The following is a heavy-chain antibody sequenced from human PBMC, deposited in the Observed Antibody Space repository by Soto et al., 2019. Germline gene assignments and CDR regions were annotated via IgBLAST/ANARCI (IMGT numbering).Heavy chain of an antibody. J-gene: IGHJ5*02. CDR3: TRKTGPTYAP. V-gene: IGHV3-21*06. Sequence: GSLRLSCAASGFPFSSYSMSWVRQAPGKGLEWVSSITSSGFDIYYADSVKGRFSISRDNAKNSLYLQMNSLRADDTAVYFCTRKTGPTYAPWGQGTLVTDPS. CDR1: GFPFSSYS. D-gene: IGHD1-1*01. CDR2: ITSSGFDI.